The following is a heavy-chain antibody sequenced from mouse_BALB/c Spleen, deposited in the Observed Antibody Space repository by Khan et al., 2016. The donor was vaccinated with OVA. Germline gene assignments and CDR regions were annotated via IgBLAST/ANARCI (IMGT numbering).Heavy chain of an antibody. CDR3: ARKTGSDFDY. Sequence: VRLQQSGPELVKPGASVKISCKASGYSFTGYFMNWVMQSHGKSLEWIGRINPHIGETLYNQKFKGKATLTVDESSSTAHMELRSLASEDSAVYYCARKTGSDFDYWGQGTTLTVSS. CDR1: GYSFTGYF. D-gene: IGHD1-1*01. V-gene: IGHV1-20*02. CDR2: INPHIGET. J-gene: IGHJ2*01.